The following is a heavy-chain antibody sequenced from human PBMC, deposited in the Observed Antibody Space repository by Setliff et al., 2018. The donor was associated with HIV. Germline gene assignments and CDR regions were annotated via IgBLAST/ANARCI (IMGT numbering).Heavy chain of an antibody. CDR1: GGSISGSNYY. V-gene: IGHV4-39*07. Sequence: TSETLSLTCTVSGGSISGSNYYWGWIRQVPGKGLEWIGEMSHSGGANYNPSLKSRVSIPVDTSKRQFSLKMTSVTAADTAIYYCAGPHHYFDFWGQGTQVTVSS. CDR3: AGPHHYFDF. J-gene: IGHJ4*02. CDR2: MSHSGGA.